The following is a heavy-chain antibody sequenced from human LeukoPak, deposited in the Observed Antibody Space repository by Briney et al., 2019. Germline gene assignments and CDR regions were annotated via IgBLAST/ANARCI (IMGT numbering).Heavy chain of an antibody. D-gene: IGHD2-2*01. CDR1: GGTFSSYA. CDR3: ASPYCSSTSCSQGLDY. J-gene: IGHJ4*02. V-gene: IGHV1-69*10. CDR2: IIPILGIA. Sequence: ASVKVSCKASGGTFSSYAISWVRQAPGQGLEWMGGIIPILGIANYAQKFQGRVTITADKSTSTAYMELSSLRSEDTAVYYCASPYCSSTSCSQGLDYWGQGTLVTVSS.